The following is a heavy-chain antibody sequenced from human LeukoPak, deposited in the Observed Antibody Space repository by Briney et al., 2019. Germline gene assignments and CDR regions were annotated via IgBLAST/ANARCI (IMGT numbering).Heavy chain of an antibody. CDR2: IHYSRST. Sequence: SETLSLTCTVSGGSISSYYWSWIRQPPGKGLEWIGYIHYSRSTNYNPSLKSRVTISVDKSKNQFSLKLSSVTAADTAVYYCARDSYDSSGFDYGMDGWGQGTTVTVCS. CDR1: GGSISSYY. CDR3: ARDSYDSSGFDYGMDG. D-gene: IGHD3-22*01. V-gene: IGHV4-59*01. J-gene: IGHJ6*02.